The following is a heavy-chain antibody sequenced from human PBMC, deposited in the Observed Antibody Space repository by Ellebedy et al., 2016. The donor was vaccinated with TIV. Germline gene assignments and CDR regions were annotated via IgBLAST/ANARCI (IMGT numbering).Heavy chain of an antibody. CDR1: GFTFDEHA. D-gene: IGHD2-21*01. CDR2: FLWNGDKI. Sequence: SLKISXAGSGFTFDEHAMHWVRQVPGKGLEWVAGFLWNGDKIDYADSVKGRFTISRDSAKNTLYLHMNSLRPEDTALYYCGKDMCPGGLNVWGKGTTVTVSS. J-gene: IGHJ6*04. V-gene: IGHV3-9*01. CDR3: GKDMCPGGLNV.